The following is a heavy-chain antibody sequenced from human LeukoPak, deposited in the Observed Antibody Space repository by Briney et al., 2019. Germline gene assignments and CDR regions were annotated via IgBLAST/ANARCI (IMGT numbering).Heavy chain of an antibody. CDR1: GFTFRRHW. J-gene: IGHJ4*02. Sequence: GGSLRLSCAASGFTFRRHWMHWVRQAPGKGLVWVSRINGDGSATYYADSVKGRFSISRDNPKNTLYLHMHSLRADDTAVYYCARAGGSYDFWSVLDYWGQGTLVTVSS. V-gene: IGHV3-74*01. D-gene: IGHD3-3*01. CDR2: INGDGSAT. CDR3: ARAGGSYDFWSVLDY.